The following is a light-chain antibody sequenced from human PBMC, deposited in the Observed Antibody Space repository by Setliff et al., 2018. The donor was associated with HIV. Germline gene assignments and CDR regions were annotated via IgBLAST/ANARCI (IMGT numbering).Light chain of an antibody. V-gene: IGLV2-14*01. CDR1: SSDSGGHNY. J-gene: IGLJ1*01. CDR2: DVT. Sequence: SALTQPASVSGSPGQSITISCTGTSSDSGGHNYVSWYQQHPGKAPKLIIYDVTNRPSGVSNRFSGSKSGNTASLTISGLRAEDEADYYCSSYTISSPLDVFGTGTKVTVL. CDR3: SSYTISSPLDV.